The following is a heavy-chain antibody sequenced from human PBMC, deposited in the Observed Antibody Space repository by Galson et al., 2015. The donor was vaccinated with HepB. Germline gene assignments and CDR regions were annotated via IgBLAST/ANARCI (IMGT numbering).Heavy chain of an antibody. V-gene: IGHV3-11*06. CDR1: GFPFSDYY. J-gene: IGHJ4*02. CDR3: ARVGVWAVPGASEGFDH. D-gene: IGHD2-2*01. CDR2: ISSSTSYT. Sequence: SLRLSCAASGFPFSDYYMSWIRQTPGKGLEWISHISSSTSYTKYADSVKGRFTISRDDAKNSLYLQVNSLRVEETAVYYCARVGVWAVPGASEGFDHWGQGVLVIVSS.